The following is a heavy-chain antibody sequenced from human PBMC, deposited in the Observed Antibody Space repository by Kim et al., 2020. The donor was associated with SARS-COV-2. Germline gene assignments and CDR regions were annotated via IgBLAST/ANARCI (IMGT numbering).Heavy chain of an antibody. V-gene: IGHV4-34*01. J-gene: IGHJ3*02. CDR1: GGSFSGYY. D-gene: IGHD2-2*01. CDR2: INHSGST. CDR3: ARGPPKDIVVVPPYDAFDI. Sequence: SETLSLTCAVYGGSFSGYYWSWIRQPPGKGLEWIGEINHSGSTNYNPSLKSRVTISVDTSKNQFSLTLSSVTAADTAVYYCARGPPKDIVVVPPYDAFDIWGQGTMVTVSS.